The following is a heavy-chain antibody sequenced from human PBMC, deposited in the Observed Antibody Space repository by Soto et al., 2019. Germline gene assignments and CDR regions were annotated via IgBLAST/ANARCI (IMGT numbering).Heavy chain of an antibody. CDR3: ARTSLYSSSSNFDY. V-gene: IGHV4-39*01. CDR2: IYYSGST. J-gene: IGHJ4*02. Sequence: SETLSLTCTVSGGSISSSSYYWGWIRQPPGKGLEWIGSIYYSGSTYYNPSLKSRVTISVDTSKNQFSLKLSSVTAADTAVYYCARTSLYSSSSNFDYWGQGTLVTVSS. D-gene: IGHD6-13*01. CDR1: GGSISSSSYY.